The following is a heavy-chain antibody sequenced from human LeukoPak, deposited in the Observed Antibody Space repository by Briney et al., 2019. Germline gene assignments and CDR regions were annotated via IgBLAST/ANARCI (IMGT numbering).Heavy chain of an antibody. CDR2: INPNSGGT. CDR3: ARGYIAAAGIDY. J-gene: IGHJ4*02. V-gene: IGHV1-2*02. D-gene: IGHD6-13*01. Sequence: GASVKVSCKASGYTFTDYYVYWVRQAPGQGLEWMGWINPNSGGTHYDQKFQGRVTVTRDTSINTTYMQFSSLTSDDTAVYYCARGYIAAAGIDYWGQGTLVTVSS. CDR1: GYTFTDYY.